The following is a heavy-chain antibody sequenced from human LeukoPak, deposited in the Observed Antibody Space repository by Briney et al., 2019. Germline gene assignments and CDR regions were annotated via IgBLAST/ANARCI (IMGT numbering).Heavy chain of an antibody. CDR3: ARDHYDYGDAGWFDP. V-gene: IGHV1-2*02. Sequence: ASVKVSCKASGYTFTGYYMHWGRQAPGQGLEWMGWINPNSGGTNYAQKFQGRVTMTRDTSISTAYMELSKLRSDDTAVYYGARDHYDYGDAGWFDPWGQGTLVTVSS. D-gene: IGHD4-17*01. CDR1: GYTFTGYY. J-gene: IGHJ5*02. CDR2: INPNSGGT.